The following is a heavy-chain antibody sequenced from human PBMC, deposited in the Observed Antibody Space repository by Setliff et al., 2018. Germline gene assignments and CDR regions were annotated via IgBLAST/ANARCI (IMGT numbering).Heavy chain of an antibody. J-gene: IGHJ6*03. V-gene: IGHV3-15*07. CDR3: ARDFSTPHFGVARGSYYYYYMDV. CDR1: GFSFSDAW. Sequence: GGSLRLSCAASGFSFSDAWMNWVRQAPGKGLEWVGRIKRRGDGGTIDCAAPVKGRFTISREDSKDTLYLQMNSLRSEDTAVYYCARDFSTPHFGVARGSYYYYYMDVWGKGTTVTVSS. D-gene: IGHD3-3*01. CDR2: IKRRGDGGTI.